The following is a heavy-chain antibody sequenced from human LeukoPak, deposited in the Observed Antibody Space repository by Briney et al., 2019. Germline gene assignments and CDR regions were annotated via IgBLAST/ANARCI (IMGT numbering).Heavy chain of an antibody. CDR3: ARDPHDYGLGY. J-gene: IGHJ4*02. Sequence: GGSLRLSCAASGFTFSSYSMNWVRQAPGKGLEWLSSISSSSSYIYYADSVKGRFTISRDNAKNSLYLQMNSMRAEDTAVYYCARDPHDYGLGYWGQGTLATVSS. CDR2: ISSSSSYI. V-gene: IGHV3-21*01. D-gene: IGHD4-17*01. CDR1: GFTFSSYS.